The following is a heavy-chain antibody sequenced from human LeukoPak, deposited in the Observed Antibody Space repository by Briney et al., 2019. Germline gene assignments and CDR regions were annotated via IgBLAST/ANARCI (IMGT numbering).Heavy chain of an antibody. Sequence: PSETLSLTCTVSGGSISSSRYYWGWLRQPPGQGLVWIGSIYYSGSTYYNPSLKSRVTISVDTSKKQFSLKLTSVTAADTALYYCATWNAKTHSHDDWGQGTLVTVPS. J-gene: IGHJ4*02. CDR3: ATWNAKTHSHDD. V-gene: IGHV4-39*07. CDR1: GGSISSSRYY. D-gene: IGHD1-1*01. CDR2: IYYSGST.